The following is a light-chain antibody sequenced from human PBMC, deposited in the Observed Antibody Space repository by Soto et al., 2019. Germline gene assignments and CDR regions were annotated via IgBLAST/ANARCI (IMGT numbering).Light chain of an antibody. CDR2: GAS. V-gene: IGKV3-20*01. J-gene: IGKJ3*01. Sequence: EIVLTQSPGTLSLSPGERATLSCRASQSVSSNNLAWYQQRPGQAPRVVIYGASTRATGIPERFSCSGSGTDFTLTISRLEPEDCAVYYCQQYGRSPFTFGPGTKVDIK. CDR3: QQYGRSPFT. CDR1: QSVSSNN.